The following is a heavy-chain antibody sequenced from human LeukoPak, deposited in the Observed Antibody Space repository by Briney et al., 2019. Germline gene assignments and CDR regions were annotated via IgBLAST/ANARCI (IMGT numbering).Heavy chain of an antibody. CDR3: AREGPDYYDFWSGYYGAFDY. J-gene: IGHJ4*02. CDR2: TYYRSKWYN. Sequence: SQTLSLTCAISGDSFSSNSAAWNWIRQSPSRGLEWLGRTYYRSKWYNDYAVSVKSRITINPDTSKNQFSLQLNSVTPEDTAVYYCAREGPDYYDFWSGYYGAFDYWGQGTLVTVSS. CDR1: GDSFSSNSAA. V-gene: IGHV6-1*01. D-gene: IGHD3-3*01.